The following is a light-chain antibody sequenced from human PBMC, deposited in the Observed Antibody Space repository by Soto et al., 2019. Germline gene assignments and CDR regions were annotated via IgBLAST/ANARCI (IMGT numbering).Light chain of an antibody. Sequence: EIVLTQSPVTLSLSPGERATLSCRASQSVRSGYLAWYQQKPGQAPRLLIYGASGRATGTPDRFSGSGSGTDFTLTISRLEPEDVAEYYCQQYSSSPFTFGPGTTVDIK. CDR2: GAS. J-gene: IGKJ3*01. CDR3: QQYSSSPFT. CDR1: QSVRSGY. V-gene: IGKV3-20*01.